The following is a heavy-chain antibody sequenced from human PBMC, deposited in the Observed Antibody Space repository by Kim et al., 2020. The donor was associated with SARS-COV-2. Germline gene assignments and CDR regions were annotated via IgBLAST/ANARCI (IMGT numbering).Heavy chain of an antibody. D-gene: IGHD3-3*01. J-gene: IGHJ3*02. CDR2: IYYSGST. CDR3: ARAWTTEWLWQRRAFVI. Sequence: SETLSLTCTVSGGSISSFYWSWIRQPPGKGLEWIGYIYYSGSTNYNPSLKSRVTISVDTSKNQFSLKLSSVTAADTAVYYCARAWTTEWLWQRRAFVIWGQGTIFTVSS. CDR1: GGSISSFY. V-gene: IGHV4-59*01.